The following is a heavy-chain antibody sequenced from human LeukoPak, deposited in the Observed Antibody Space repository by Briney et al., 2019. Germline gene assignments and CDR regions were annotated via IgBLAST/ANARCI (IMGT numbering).Heavy chain of an antibody. CDR1: GDSVSRNNLA. Sequence: SQTLSLTCAISGDSVSRNNLAWNWIRQSPSRGPEWLGRTYYRSRWYNEYALSVKSRITIIPDTSKNQLSLQMNSVTPEDTAVYYCARGRDVAVVPAADFDYWGQGTLVTVSS. J-gene: IGHJ4*02. CDR3: ARGRDVAVVPAADFDY. CDR2: TYYRSRWYN. D-gene: IGHD2-2*01. V-gene: IGHV6-1*01.